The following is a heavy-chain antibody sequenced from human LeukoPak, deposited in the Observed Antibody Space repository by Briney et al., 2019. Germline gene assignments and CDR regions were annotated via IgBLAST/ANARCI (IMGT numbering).Heavy chain of an antibody. J-gene: IGHJ4*02. D-gene: IGHD6-19*01. V-gene: IGHV3-30*18. CDR3: AKGGDQWLVWSNYDQ. CDR1: GFTFITYG. Sequence: PGKSLRLSCAASGFTFITYGMHGVRQAPGKGLEWVAVISYDGSNKYYADSVNDRFTISRDNFKNTLYLQMDSLRAEDTAVYYCAKGGDQWLVWSNYDQWGQGTLVTVSS. CDR2: ISYDGSNK.